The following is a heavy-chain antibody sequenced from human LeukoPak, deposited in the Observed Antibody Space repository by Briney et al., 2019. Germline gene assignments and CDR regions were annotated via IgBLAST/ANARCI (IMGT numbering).Heavy chain of an antibody. J-gene: IGHJ4*02. D-gene: IGHD3-10*01. Sequence: WGSLRLSCAASGFTFSSYSMNWVRQAPGKGLEWVSSISSSSSYIYYADSVKGRFTISRDNAKNSLYLQMNSLRAEDTAVYYCARGPRYYYGSGSYDYWGQGTLVTVSS. CDR1: GFTFSSYS. V-gene: IGHV3-21*01. CDR3: ARGPRYYYGSGSYDY. CDR2: ISSSSSYI.